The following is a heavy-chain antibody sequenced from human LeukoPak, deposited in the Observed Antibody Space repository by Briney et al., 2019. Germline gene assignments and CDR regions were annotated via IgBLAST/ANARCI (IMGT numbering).Heavy chain of an antibody. CDR1: GFTFSDYY. CDR2: ISSSGGTI. CDR3: ARAPSRAAAGVFDY. J-gene: IGHJ4*02. V-gene: IGHV3-11*01. D-gene: IGHD6-13*01. Sequence: GGSLRLSCAASGFTFSDYYINWIRQAPGKGLEWVSYISSSGGTIYYADSVKGRYTISRDNSKNTLYLQMNSLRAEDTAVYYCARAPSRAAAGVFDYWGQGTLVTVSS.